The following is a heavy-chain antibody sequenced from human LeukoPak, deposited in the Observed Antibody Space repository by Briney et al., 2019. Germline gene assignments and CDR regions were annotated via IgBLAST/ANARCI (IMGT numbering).Heavy chain of an antibody. CDR1: GFTFSSSA. V-gene: IGHV3-74*01. D-gene: IGHD5-18*01. CDR2: ITNDGSST. CDR3: ARVGYSYGQFDY. Sequence: PGGSLRLSCAASGFTFSSSAMSWVRQAPGKGLVWVSRITNDGSSTTYADSVKGRFAISRDNAKNSLFLQMNTLRAEDTAVYYCARVGYSYGQFDYWGQGTLVTVSS. J-gene: IGHJ4*02.